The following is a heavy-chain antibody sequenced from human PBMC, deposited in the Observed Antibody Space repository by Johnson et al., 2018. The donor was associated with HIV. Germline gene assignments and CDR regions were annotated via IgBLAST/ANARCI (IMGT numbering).Heavy chain of an antibody. Sequence: VQLVESGGGVVQPGRSLRLSCAASGFTVSSNYMSWVRQAPGKGLEWVSVIYSGGSTYYADSVKGRFTISRDNSKNTLYLQMNSLRAEDTAVYYCARNAKVDYGNAFDIWGQGKRVTVSS. CDR3: ARNAKVDYGNAFDI. V-gene: IGHV3-66*01. J-gene: IGHJ3*02. D-gene: IGHD4-17*01. CDR1: GFTVSSNY. CDR2: IYSGGST.